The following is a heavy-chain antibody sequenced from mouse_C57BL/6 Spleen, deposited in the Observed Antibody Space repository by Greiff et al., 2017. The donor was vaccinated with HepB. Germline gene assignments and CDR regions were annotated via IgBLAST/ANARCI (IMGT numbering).Heavy chain of an antibody. Sequence: QVQLQQSGPGLVQPSQSLSITCTVSGFSLTSYGVHWVRQSPGKGLEWLGVIWSGGSTDYNAAFISRLSISKDNSKSQVFFKMNSLQADDTAIYYCARKDYYTYAMDYWGQGTSVTVSS. CDR3: ARKDYYTYAMDY. V-gene: IGHV2-2*01. J-gene: IGHJ4*01. CDR1: GFSLTSYG. CDR2: IWSGGST. D-gene: IGHD2-12*01.